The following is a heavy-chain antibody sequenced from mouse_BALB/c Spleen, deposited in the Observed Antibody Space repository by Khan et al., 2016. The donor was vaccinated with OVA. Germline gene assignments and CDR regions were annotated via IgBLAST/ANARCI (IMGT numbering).Heavy chain of an antibody. Sequence: IQLVQSGPDLVKPGASMKISCKASGYSFTGYYIHWVKQSHGKSLEWIGRVNPNNGGTSYNQKFKGQAILNVDKSSNTAYMELRSLTSEDSAVYSCAIYHGYLDVWGAGTTVTVSS. V-gene: IGHV1-26*01. CDR1: GYSFTGYY. D-gene: IGHD1-1*01. CDR2: VNPNNGGT. CDR3: AIYHGYLDV. J-gene: IGHJ1*01.